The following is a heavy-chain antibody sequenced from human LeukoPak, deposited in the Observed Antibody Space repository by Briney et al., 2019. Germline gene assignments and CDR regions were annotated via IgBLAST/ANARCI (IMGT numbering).Heavy chain of an antibody. J-gene: IGHJ4*02. CDR3: AREGFITIFGVVIKDHFDY. CDR1: GYTFTSYG. D-gene: IGHD3-3*01. Sequence: ASVKVSCKASGYTFTSYGISWVRQAPGQGLEWMGWISAYNGNTNYAQKLQGRVTMTTDTSTSTAYMELRSLRSDDTAVYYCAREGFITIFGVVIKDHFDYWGQGTLVTASS. CDR2: ISAYNGNT. V-gene: IGHV1-18*01.